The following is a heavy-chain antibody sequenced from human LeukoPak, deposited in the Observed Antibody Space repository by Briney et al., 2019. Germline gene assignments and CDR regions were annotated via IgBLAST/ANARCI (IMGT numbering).Heavy chain of an antibody. J-gene: IGHJ6*02. CDR2: IYTSRST. V-gene: IGHV4-4*07. CDR3: AREFPYYYGMDV. Sequence: SETLSLTFSVSGGSISSYYWSWIRQPAGKRLEWIGRIYTSRSTNYNPSLKSRVTMSVDTSKNQFSLKLNSVTAADTAVYYCAREFPYYYGMDVWGQGTTVIVSS. CDR1: GGSISSYY.